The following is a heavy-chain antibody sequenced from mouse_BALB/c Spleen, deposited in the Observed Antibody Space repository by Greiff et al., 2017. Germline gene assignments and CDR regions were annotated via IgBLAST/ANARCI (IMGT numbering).Heavy chain of an antibody. CDR1: GYTFTSYW. V-gene: IGHV1-7*01. D-gene: IGHD4-1*01. CDR2: INPSTGYT. CDR3: ARSATGTWGNFDY. Sequence: QVHVKQSGAELAKPGASVKMSCKASGYTFTSYWMHWVKQRPGQGLEWIGYINPSTGYTEYNQKFKDKATLTADKSSSTAYMQLSSLTSEDSAVYYCARSATGTWGNFDYWGQGTTLTVSS. J-gene: IGHJ2*01.